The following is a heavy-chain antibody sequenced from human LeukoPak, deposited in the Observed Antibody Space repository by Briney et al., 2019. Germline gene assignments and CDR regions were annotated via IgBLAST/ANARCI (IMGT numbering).Heavy chain of an antibody. CDR3: ARDTTDDYGDYYFDY. J-gene: IGHJ4*02. D-gene: IGHD4-17*01. Sequence: GGSLRLSCAASGFTFSNYEMNWVRQAPGKGLGWVSYVSTGGSTIYYADSVKGRFTVSRDNAKNSLYLQMNSLRAEDTAVYYCARDTTDDYGDYYFDYWGQGTLVTVSS. CDR1: GFTFSNYE. CDR2: VSTGGSTI. V-gene: IGHV3-48*03.